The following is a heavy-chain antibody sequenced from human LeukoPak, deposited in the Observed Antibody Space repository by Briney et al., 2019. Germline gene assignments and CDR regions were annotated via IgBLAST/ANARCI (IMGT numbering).Heavy chain of an antibody. CDR3: ARDRGRYYMDV. V-gene: IGHV3-23*01. Sequence: GGSLRLSCAASGLTFSSYAMSWVRQAPGKGLEWVSAISGSGGSTYYADSVKGRFTISRDNSKNTLYLQMNSLRAGDTAVYYCARDRGRYYMDVWGKGTTVTISS. J-gene: IGHJ6*03. CDR1: GLTFSSYA. CDR2: ISGSGGST. D-gene: IGHD6-25*01.